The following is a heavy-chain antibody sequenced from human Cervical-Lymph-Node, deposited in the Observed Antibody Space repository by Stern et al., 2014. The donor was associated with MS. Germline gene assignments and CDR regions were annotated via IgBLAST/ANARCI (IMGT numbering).Heavy chain of an antibody. Sequence: QVTLRESGPTLVKPTQTLTLTCTFSGFSLSTSGVGVGWIRQPPGKALEWLAGIYWDDDERYSPSLKSRLTITKDTSKNQVVLTMANMDPVDTATYYCVHTTVTFDEAYGLDVWGQGTTVTVSS. CDR2: IYWDDDE. V-gene: IGHV2-5*02. D-gene: IGHD4-17*01. CDR3: VHTTVTFDEAYGLDV. CDR1: GFSLSTSGVG. J-gene: IGHJ6*02.